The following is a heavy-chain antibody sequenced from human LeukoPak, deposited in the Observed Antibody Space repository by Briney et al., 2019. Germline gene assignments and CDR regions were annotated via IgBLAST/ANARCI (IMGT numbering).Heavy chain of an antibody. J-gene: IGHJ4*02. CDR2: ISSGGTTI. CDR3: ARVRCSAGTCSYFDY. D-gene: IGHD2-15*01. Sequence: GGSLRLSCAAPGFTFSTSNMNWVRQAPGKGLEWVSYISSGGTTIYYADSVKGRFTISRDNTKNSLYLQMNSLIDEDTAVYYCARVRCSAGTCSYFDYWGQGTLVTVSS. V-gene: IGHV3-48*02. CDR1: GFTFSTSN.